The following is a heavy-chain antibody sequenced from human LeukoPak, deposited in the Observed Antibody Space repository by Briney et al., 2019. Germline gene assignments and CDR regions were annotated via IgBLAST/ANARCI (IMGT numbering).Heavy chain of an antibody. J-gene: IGHJ4*02. CDR1: GFTFSNFG. CDR2: VSYDGSDK. CDR3: AKGSPRFYDILDY. V-gene: IGHV3-30*18. D-gene: IGHD3-9*01. Sequence: GGSLRLSCAASGFTFSNFGMHWARQAPGKGLEWVAVVSYDGSDKYYADSVKGRFSISRDNSKNTVYLQMNSLRAEDTAVYYCAKGSPRFYDILDYWGQGTLITVSS.